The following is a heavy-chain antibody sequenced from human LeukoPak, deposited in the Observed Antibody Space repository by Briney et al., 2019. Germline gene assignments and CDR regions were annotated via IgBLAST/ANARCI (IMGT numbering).Heavy chain of an antibody. CDR1: GGTFSSYA. J-gene: IGHJ5*02. CDR2: IIPIFGTA. D-gene: IGHD6-13*01. Sequence: SVKVSCKASGGTFSSYAISWVRQAPGQGLEWMGGIIPIFGTANYAQKFQGRVTITADESTSTAYMELSSLRSEDTAVYYCARVGAAPNWFDPWGQGTLVTVSS. V-gene: IGHV1-69*13. CDR3: ARVGAAPNWFDP.